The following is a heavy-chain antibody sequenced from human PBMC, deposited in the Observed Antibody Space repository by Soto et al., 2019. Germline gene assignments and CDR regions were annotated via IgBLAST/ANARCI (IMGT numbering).Heavy chain of an antibody. CDR1: GGTFSSYT. CDR3: ARDRYCSGGSCYGGYYYYGMDV. Sequence: QVQLVQSGAEVKKPGSSVKVSCKASGGTFSSYTISWVRQAPGQGLEWMGRIIPILGIANYAQKFQGRVSIAGDKSTSTAYMELSSLRCEDTGVYYCARDRYCSGGSCYGGYYYYGMDVWGQGTTVTVSS. V-gene: IGHV1-69*08. D-gene: IGHD2-15*01. J-gene: IGHJ6*02. CDR2: IIPILGIA.